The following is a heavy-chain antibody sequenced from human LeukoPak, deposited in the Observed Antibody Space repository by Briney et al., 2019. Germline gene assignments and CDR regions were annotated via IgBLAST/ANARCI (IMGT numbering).Heavy chain of an antibody. CDR1: RFTFRSSV. V-gene: IGHV3-23*01. CDR2: IGVSGENI. Sequence: PGRCLRLSCAGSRFTFRSSVMSWVRQAPGKGLEWVSNIGVSGENIHYADSVKGRFTISRDDSKNTLYVQVDSLEADDTAVYYCTKGRYDTGGYHYSFDYWGQGTLVTVSS. J-gene: IGHJ4*02. CDR3: TKGRYDTGGYHYSFDY. D-gene: IGHD3-22*01.